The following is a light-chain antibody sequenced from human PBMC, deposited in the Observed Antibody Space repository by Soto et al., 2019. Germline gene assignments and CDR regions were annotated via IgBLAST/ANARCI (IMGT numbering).Light chain of an antibody. CDR3: QQLNSYPWT. CDR2: AAS. CDR1: QGIRSY. Sequence: IQLTQSPSSLSASVGDRVTITCRASQGIRSYLAWYQQKPGKAPKLLISAASTLQSGVPSRFSGSGSGTDFTLTISSLQPEDFATYYCQQLNSYPWTFGQGTKVEIK. V-gene: IGKV1-9*01. J-gene: IGKJ1*01.